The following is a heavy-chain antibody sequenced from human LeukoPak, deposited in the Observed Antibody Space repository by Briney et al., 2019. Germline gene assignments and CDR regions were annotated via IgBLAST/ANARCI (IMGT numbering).Heavy chain of an antibody. CDR2: INSDGSST. Sequence: PGGSLRLSCAASGFTFSSYWMHWVRQAPGKGLVWVSRINSDGSSTSYADSVKGRFTISRDNAKNTLYLQMNSLRAEDTAVYYCARDLGYCSSTSCYHYYYYGMDVWGQGTTVTVSS. V-gene: IGHV3-74*01. CDR1: GFTFSSYW. CDR3: ARDLGYCSSTSCYHYYYYGMDV. J-gene: IGHJ6*02. D-gene: IGHD2-2*03.